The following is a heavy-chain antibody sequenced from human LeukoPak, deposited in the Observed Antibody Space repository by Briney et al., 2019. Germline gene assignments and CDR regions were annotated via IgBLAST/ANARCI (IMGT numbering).Heavy chain of an antibody. J-gene: IGHJ2*01. V-gene: IGHV4-59*08. CDR2: IYYSGST. Sequence: SETLPLTCTVSGGSISSYYWSWIRQPPGKGLEWIGYIYYSGSTNYNPSLKSRVTISVDTPKNQFSLKLSSVTAADTAVYYCARSARSRWYFDLWGRGTLVTVSS. CDR1: GGSISSYY. CDR3: ARSARSRWYFDL.